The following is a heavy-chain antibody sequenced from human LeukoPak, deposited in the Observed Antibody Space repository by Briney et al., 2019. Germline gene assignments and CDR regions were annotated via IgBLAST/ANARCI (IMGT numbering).Heavy chain of an antibody. Sequence: GGSLRLSCAASGFLVNDYGMHWVRQAPGKGPEWVAAMRFDGNTKYYVDSVKGRFTISRDTSKNTLFLQMNCLRDEDTATYYCAKDKGNQQLYALDVWGQGTTVSVSS. J-gene: IGHJ6*02. D-gene: IGHD1-1*01. CDR1: GFLVNDYG. CDR3: AKDKGNQQLYALDV. CDR2: MRFDGNTK. V-gene: IGHV3-30*02.